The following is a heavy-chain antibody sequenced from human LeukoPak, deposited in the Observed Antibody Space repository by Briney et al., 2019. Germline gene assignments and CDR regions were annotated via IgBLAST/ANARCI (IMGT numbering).Heavy chain of an antibody. D-gene: IGHD6-19*01. CDR2: ISYDGSKK. J-gene: IGHJ4*02. V-gene: IGHV3-30*18. CDR1: GFTLRSYG. Sequence: GRSLRLSCAASGFTLRSYGMHWVRQAPGKGLEWVAVISYDGSKKYYGDSVKGRFTISRDNSKNTLYLQMNSLRAEDTAVYYCAKDDYSSGWYTVGDYWGQGTLVTVSS. CDR3: AKDDYSSGWYTVGDY.